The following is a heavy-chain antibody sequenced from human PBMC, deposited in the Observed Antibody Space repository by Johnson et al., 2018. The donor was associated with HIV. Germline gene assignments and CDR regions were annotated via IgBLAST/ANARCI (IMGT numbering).Heavy chain of an antibody. Sequence: VESGGGLVQPGGSLRLSCAASGFTFENYGMSWVRQAPGKGLEWVANIKKDGNTYYADSVKGRFTISRDNSKNTLYLQMNSLRAEDTAVYYCARESGGQYDAFDIWGQGTMVTVSS. D-gene: IGHD3-16*01. V-gene: IGHV3-7*01. CDR2: IKKDGNT. CDR1: GFTFENYG. J-gene: IGHJ3*02. CDR3: ARESGGQYDAFDI.